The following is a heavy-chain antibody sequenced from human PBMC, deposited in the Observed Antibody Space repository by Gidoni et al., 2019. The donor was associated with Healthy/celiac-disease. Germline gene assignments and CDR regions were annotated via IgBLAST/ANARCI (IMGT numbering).Heavy chain of an antibody. CDR3: ARSKYSGYDRAYFDY. J-gene: IGHJ4*02. V-gene: IGHV4-39*01. Sequence: QLQLQESGPGLVKPSETLSLTCTVSGGSISSSSYYWGWIRQPPGKGLEWIGSIYYSGSTYYNPSLKSRVTISVDTSKNQFSLKLSSVTAADTAVYYCARSKYSGYDRAYFDYWGQGTLVTVSS. CDR1: GGSISSSSYY. D-gene: IGHD5-12*01. CDR2: IYYSGST.